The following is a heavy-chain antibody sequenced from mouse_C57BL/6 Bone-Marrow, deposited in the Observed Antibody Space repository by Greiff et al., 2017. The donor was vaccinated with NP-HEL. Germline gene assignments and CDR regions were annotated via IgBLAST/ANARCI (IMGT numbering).Heavy chain of an antibody. V-gene: IGHV1-64*01. J-gene: IGHJ2*01. Sequence: QVQLQQPGAELVRPGTSVKLSCKASGYTFTSYWMHWVKQRPGQGLEWIGMIHPNSGSTNYNEKFKSKATLTVDKSSSTAYMQLSSLTSEDSAVYYCARYGSSFFDYWGQGTTLTVSS. CDR3: ARYGSSFFDY. D-gene: IGHD1-1*01. CDR2: IHPNSGST. CDR1: GYTFTSYW.